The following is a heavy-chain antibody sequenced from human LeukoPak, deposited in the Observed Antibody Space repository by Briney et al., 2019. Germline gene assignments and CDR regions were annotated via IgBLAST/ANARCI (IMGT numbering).Heavy chain of an antibody. Sequence: SETLSLTCSVSGGSVSNCYWSWIRQPPGKGLEWIGYVYYTGSTNYNPSLKSRVTMFEDKSKNQFSLRLYSVTVADTAVYYCARHFAYSGSSSFDYWGQGSLVTVSS. CDR2: VYYTGST. D-gene: IGHD6-6*01. CDR3: ARHFAYSGSSSFDY. J-gene: IGHJ4*02. CDR1: GGSVSNCY. V-gene: IGHV4-59*08.